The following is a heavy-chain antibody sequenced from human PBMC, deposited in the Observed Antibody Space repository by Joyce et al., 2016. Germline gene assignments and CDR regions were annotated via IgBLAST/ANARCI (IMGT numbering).Heavy chain of an antibody. CDR2: INSGTTYK. Sequence: EVHLVESGGGLVKPGGSRRLSCAASGFTFSNYNMNWVRQAPGKGLEWVSSINSGTTYKYCADSVQGRFTISRDNAKNSQYLQMNSLRAEDTAVYYCARDLGYFDYWGQGTLVTVSS. CDR1: GFTFSNYN. V-gene: IGHV3-21*01. J-gene: IGHJ4*02. CDR3: ARDLGYFDY.